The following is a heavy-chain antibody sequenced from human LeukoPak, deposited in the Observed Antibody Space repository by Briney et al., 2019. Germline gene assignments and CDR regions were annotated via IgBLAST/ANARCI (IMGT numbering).Heavy chain of an antibody. Sequence: GESLKISRKGSGYSFTSYWISWVRQMPGKGLEWMGRIDPSDSYTNYSPSFQGHVTISADKSISTAYLQWSSLKASDTAMYYCARLNYYDSSGYAAFDIWGQGTMVTVSS. CDR1: GYSFTSYW. V-gene: IGHV5-10-1*01. CDR2: IDPSDSYT. J-gene: IGHJ3*02. CDR3: ARLNYYDSSGYAAFDI. D-gene: IGHD3-22*01.